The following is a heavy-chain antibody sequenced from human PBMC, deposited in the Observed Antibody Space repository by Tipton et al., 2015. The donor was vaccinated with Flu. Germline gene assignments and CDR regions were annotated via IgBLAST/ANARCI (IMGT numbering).Heavy chain of an antibody. V-gene: IGHV4-38-2*02. D-gene: IGHD3-10*01. J-gene: IGHJ4*02. CDR2: TYHSGTT. Sequence: TLSLTCIVSGHSISSAYYWAWIRQPPGKGLEWIATTYHSGTTYYNPSLKSRVTISVDTSQNQFSLKLRSVTAADTVVYYCAREWDFYGSGTNYLPYYFDYWGQGTLVTVSS. CDR3: AREWDFYGSGTNYLPYYFDY. CDR1: GHSISSAYY.